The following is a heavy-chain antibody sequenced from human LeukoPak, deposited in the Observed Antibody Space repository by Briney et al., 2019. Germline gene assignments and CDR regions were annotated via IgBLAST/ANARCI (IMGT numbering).Heavy chain of an antibody. V-gene: IGHV3-7*01. J-gene: IGHJ4*02. D-gene: IGHD3/OR15-3a*01. CDR1: GFTFSNYW. CDR2: IRQDGSEK. CDR3: ARGLDFWNT. Sequence: GGSLRLSCAVSGFTFSNYWMSWVRQAPGKGLEWVANIRQDGSEKYYVDSAKGRFTISRDNAKNSLYLQMNSLRAEDTAVYYCARGLDFWNTWGQGTLVTVSS.